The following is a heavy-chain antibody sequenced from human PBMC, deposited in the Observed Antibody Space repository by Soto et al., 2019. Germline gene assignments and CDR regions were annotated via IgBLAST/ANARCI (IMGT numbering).Heavy chain of an antibody. CDR3: ETSFRYFDN. CDR2: ISGTATRT. J-gene: IGHJ5*02. D-gene: IGHD3-9*01. V-gene: IGHV3-23*01. Sequence: PWGSLRLSCAVSGFNPTTTPLSWVRQPPGKGLEWVSTISGTATRTYYVDSVKGRFFISRDNSKNTVTLQMNNLTVDDTAVYYCETSFRYFDNWGQGTRVTVSS. CDR1: GFNPTTTP.